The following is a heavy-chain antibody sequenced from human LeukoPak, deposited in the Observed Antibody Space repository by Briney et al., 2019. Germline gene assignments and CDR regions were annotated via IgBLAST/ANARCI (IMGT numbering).Heavy chain of an antibody. V-gene: IGHV3-23*01. D-gene: IGHD5-18*01. Sequence: GGSLRLSCAASGLTFSRYAMNWVRQAPGKGLEWVPVISGSGGSTHYADSVKGRFTISRDYSKHTLYLQMNSLRAADTAVSYCATTIGGYNYGPSFDYWGQGTLVTVSS. CDR2: ISGSGGST. J-gene: IGHJ4*02. CDR1: GLTFSRYA. CDR3: ATTIGGYNYGPSFDY.